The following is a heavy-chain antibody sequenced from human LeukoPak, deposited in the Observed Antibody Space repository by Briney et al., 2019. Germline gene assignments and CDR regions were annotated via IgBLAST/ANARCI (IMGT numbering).Heavy chain of an antibody. J-gene: IGHJ4*02. D-gene: IGHD2-2*01. V-gene: IGHV4-39*07. CDR2: INYSGST. CDR3: ARGSQLTYRPFDY. CDR1: GGSISSSSYY. Sequence: SETLSLTCTVSGGSISSSSYYWGWIRQPPGKGLEWIGSINYSGSTYYNPSLKSRVTISVDTSKNQFSLKLSSVTAADTAVYYCARGSQLTYRPFDYWGQGTLVTVSS.